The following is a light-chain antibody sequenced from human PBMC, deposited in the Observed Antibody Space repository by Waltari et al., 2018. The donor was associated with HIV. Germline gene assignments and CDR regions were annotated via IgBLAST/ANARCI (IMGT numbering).Light chain of an antibody. Sequence: QSALTQPASVSGSPGQSITISCTGIRSDAGGYNYVSWYQLHPGKAPKLMIFEVTNRPSGVSNLFSGSKSGNTASLTISGLQAEDEADYYCSSYTSSSSVLFGGGTKLTIL. CDR1: RSDAGGYNY. CDR2: EVT. V-gene: IGLV2-14*01. CDR3: SSYTSSSSVL. J-gene: IGLJ2*01.